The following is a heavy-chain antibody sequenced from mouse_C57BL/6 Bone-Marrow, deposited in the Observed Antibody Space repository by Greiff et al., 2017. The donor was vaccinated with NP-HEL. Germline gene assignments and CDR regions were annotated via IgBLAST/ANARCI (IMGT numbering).Heavy chain of an antibody. D-gene: IGHD1-1*01. V-gene: IGHV1-64*01. Sequence: QVQLQQPGAELVKPGASVTLSCKASGYTFTSYWMHWVKQRPGQGLEWIGMIHPNSGSTNYNEKFKSKATLTVDKSSSTAYMQLSSLTSEDSAVYYCAVYGANAMDYWGQGTSVTVSS. CDR2: IHPNSGST. CDR3: AVYGANAMDY. J-gene: IGHJ4*01. CDR1: GYTFTSYW.